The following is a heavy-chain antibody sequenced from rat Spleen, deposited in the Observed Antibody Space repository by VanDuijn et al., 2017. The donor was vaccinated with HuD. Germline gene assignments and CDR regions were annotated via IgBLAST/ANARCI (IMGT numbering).Heavy chain of an antibody. D-gene: IGHD1-2*01. CDR2: IWGDGST. CDR3: ARSDFSSPYYFDY. CDR1: GFSLLSHS. J-gene: IGHJ2*01. V-gene: IGHV2-1*01. Sequence: QVQLKESGPGLVQSSQTLSLICTVSGFSLLSHSVHWVRQPPGKGLEWMGGIWGDGSTDYNSALKSRLSISRDTSKSQVFLKMNNLQTEDTAMYFCARSDFSSPYYFDYWGQGVMVTVSS.